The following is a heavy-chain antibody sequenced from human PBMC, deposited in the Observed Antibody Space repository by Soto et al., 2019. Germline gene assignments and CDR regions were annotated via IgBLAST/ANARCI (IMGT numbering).Heavy chain of an antibody. J-gene: IGHJ6*02. CDR1: GGSFSGYY. D-gene: IGHD1-26*01. Sequence: SETLSLTCAVYGGSFSGYYWSWIRQPPGKGLEWIGEINHSGSTNYNPSLKSRVTISVDTSKNQFSLKLSSVTAADTAVYYCARDIVGAMNYYGMDVWGQGTMVTVSS. CDR2: INHSGST. CDR3: ARDIVGAMNYYGMDV. V-gene: IGHV4-34*01.